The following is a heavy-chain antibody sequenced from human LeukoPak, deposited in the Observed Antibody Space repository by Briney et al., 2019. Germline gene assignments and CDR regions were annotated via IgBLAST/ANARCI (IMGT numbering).Heavy chain of an antibody. CDR2: INPNSGGT. J-gene: IGHJ4*02. D-gene: IGHD3-10*01. V-gene: IGHV1-2*02. CDR1: GYTFTGYY. CDR3: ARDNKLLWFGEFRSWTQPYYFDY. Sequence: GASVKVSCKASGYTFTGYYMHWVRQAPGQGLEWMGWINPNSGGTNYAQKFQGRVTMTRDTSISTAYMELSRLRSEDTAVYYCARDNKLLWFGEFRSWTQPYYFDYWGQGTLVTVSS.